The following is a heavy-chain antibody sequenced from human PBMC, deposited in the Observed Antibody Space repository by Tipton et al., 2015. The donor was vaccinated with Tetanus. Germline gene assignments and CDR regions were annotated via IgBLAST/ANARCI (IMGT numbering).Heavy chain of an antibody. Sequence: SLRLSCAASGFIFSSYGIHWARQAPGKGLEWVAVSWYDGTDKYYADSVKGRFTISRDNSKNTLYLQMNSLRAEDTAVYYCAREADCSGGSCFSGDFDNWGQGTQATVSS. CDR3: AREADCSGGSCFSGDFDN. V-gene: IGHV3-33*01. D-gene: IGHD2-15*01. CDR2: SWYDGTDK. J-gene: IGHJ4*02. CDR1: GFIFSSYG.